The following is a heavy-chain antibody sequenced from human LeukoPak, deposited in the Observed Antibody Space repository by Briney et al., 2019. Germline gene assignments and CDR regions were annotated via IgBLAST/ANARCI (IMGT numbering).Heavy chain of an antibody. Sequence: GESLKISCKGSGYNFARYWIGWVRQMPGKGLEWMGVIYPGDSDTRYSPSFQGQVTISADKSFSTAYLQWSSLKASDTAIYYCVRHLSDITSCPNYWGPGTLVTVAS. D-gene: IGHD2-2*01. CDR1: GYNFARYW. CDR3: VRHLSDITSCPNY. V-gene: IGHV5-51*01. J-gene: IGHJ4*02. CDR2: IYPGDSDT.